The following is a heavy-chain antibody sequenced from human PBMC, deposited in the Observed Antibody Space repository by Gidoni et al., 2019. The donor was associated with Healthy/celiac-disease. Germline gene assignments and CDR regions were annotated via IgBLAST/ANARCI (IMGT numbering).Heavy chain of an antibody. CDR2: ISYDGSNK. Sequence: QVQLVESGGGVVQPGRSLRISCAASGFPFSSYGMHWVRQAPGKGLEWVAVISYDGSNKYYADSVKGRFTISRDNSKNTLYLQMNSLRAEDTAVYYCAKDGGDGYNWAIFDYWGQGTLVTVTS. CDR1: GFPFSSYG. CDR3: AKDGGDGYNWAIFDY. D-gene: IGHD5-12*01. V-gene: IGHV3-30*18. J-gene: IGHJ4*02.